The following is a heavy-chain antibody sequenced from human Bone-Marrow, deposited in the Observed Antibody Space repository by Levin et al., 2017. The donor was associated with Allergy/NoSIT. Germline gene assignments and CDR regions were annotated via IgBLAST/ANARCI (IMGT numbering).Heavy chain of an antibody. V-gene: IGHV3-7*01. Sequence: PGGSLRLSCAASGFTFSSYWMSWVRQAPGKGLEWVANIQQEGSEKYYVASVKGRFTISRDNAKNSLYLQMNSLRAEDTAVYYCVRVAPLYSSSSHYYYGMDVWGQGIMVTVSS. CDR1: GFTFSSYW. CDR3: VRVAPLYSSSSHYYYGMDV. J-gene: IGHJ6*02. CDR2: IQQEGSEK. D-gene: IGHD6-6*01.